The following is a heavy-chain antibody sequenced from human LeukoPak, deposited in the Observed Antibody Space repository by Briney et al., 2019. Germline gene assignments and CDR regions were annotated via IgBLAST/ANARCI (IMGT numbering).Heavy chain of an antibody. CDR2: ITSSSSTT. CDR3: ARVQYSSGWSS. V-gene: IGHV3-48*04. J-gene: IGHJ4*02. D-gene: IGHD6-19*01. Sequence: GGSLRLSCAASGFTFSDYNMVWVRQAPGKGLEWVSYITSSSSTTKYADSAKGRFTISRDNAKNSLYLQMNSQRAEDTAVYYCARVQYSSGWSSWGQGTLVTVSS. CDR1: GFTFSDYN.